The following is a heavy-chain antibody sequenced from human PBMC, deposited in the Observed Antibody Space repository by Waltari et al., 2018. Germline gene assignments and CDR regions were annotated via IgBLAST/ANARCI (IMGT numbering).Heavy chain of an antibody. CDR3: AKQGGTGTVAVGGIHCDH. CDR2: VHSSGSKA. V-gene: IGHV3-23*05. D-gene: IGHD1-26*01. CDR1: GFTFSNYA. J-gene: IGHJ4*02. Sequence: EVQLLESGGGLIQPGGSLRLSCVASGFTFSNYAIYWVRQAPGKGLEWVLSVHSSGSKAYYADSVKGRFAISKDNSKNTVYLEVNSLRVEDTATYYCAKQGGTGTVAVGGIHCDHWGQGTLVTVSS.